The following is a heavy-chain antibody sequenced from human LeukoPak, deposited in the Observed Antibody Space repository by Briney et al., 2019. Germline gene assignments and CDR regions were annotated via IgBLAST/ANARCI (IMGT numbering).Heavy chain of an antibody. CDR3: TSSGYHDY. CDR1: GFTFGDYA. Sequence: GGSLRLSCTASGFTFGDYAMSWVRQAPGKGLEWVGFIRSKAYGGTTEYAASVKGTFTISRDDSKSIAYLQMNSLKTEDTAVYYCTSSGYHDYWGQGTLVTVSS. V-gene: IGHV3-49*04. D-gene: IGHD5-12*01. CDR2: IRSKAYGGTT. J-gene: IGHJ4*02.